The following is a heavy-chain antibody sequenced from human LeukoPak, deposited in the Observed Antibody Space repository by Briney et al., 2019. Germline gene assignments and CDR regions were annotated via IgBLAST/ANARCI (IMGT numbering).Heavy chain of an antibody. CDR1: GYTFTSYD. J-gene: IGHJ4*02. CDR3: ARILYDFWSGYYRFYFDY. Sequence: ASVKVSCKASGYTFTSYDINWVRQATGQGLEWMGWMNPNSGNTGYAQKFQGRVTMTRNTSISTAYMELSSLRSEDTAVYYCARILYDFWSGYYRFYFDYWGQGTLVTASS. V-gene: IGHV1-8*01. CDR2: MNPNSGNT. D-gene: IGHD3-3*01.